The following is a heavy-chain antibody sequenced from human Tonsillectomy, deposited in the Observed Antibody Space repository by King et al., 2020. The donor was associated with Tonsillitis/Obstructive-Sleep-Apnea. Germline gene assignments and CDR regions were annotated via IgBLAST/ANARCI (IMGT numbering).Heavy chain of an antibody. V-gene: IGHV4-39*01. J-gene: IGHJ4*02. CDR2: IYYSGST. D-gene: IGHD3-3*01. CDR3: AWSGYYDFWSGYSPLDY. CDR1: GGSISSSSYY. Sequence: LQLQESGPGLVKPSETLSLTCTVSGGSISSSSYYWGWIRQPPGKGLEWIGVIYYSGSTYYNPSLKSRVTISVDTSKNQFSLKLSSVTSADTAVYYCAWSGYYDFWSGYSPLDYWGQGTLVTVSS.